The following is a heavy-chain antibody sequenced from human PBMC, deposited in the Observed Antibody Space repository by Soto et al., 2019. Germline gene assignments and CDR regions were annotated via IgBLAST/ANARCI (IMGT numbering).Heavy chain of an antibody. J-gene: IGHJ4*02. CDR3: ERGGPGAPFDY. CDR2: ISANNGNT. V-gene: IGHV1-18*01. Sequence: QVQLVQSGAEVKKPGASVKVSCKASGYTFSSYGISWVRQAPGQGLEWMGWISANNGNTNYAQKVQGRVTMTTDTSTSTAVMELRSLRSDDTAMYYCERGGPGAPFDYWGQGTPVTVSS. D-gene: IGHD1-26*01. CDR1: GYTFSSYG.